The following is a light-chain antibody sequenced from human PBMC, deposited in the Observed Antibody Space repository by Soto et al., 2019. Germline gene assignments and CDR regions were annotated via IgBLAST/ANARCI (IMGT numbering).Light chain of an antibody. Sequence: QSALTQPASVSGSPGQSITISCTGTSSDVVGYNYVSWYQQHPGKAPKLIIYDVSVRPSGVSNRFSGSKSGNTASLTISGLQAEDEADYYCSSYAGSSTLYVFGIGTKLTVL. CDR2: DVS. J-gene: IGLJ1*01. CDR3: SSYAGSSTLYV. V-gene: IGLV2-14*01. CDR1: SSDVVGYNY.